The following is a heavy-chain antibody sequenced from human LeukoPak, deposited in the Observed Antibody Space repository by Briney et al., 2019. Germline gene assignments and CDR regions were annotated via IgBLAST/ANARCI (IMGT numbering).Heavy chain of an antibody. CDR1: GGSISSYY. CDR3: ARAVAGIMAFDY. J-gene: IGHJ4*02. CDR2: MYYSGSA. D-gene: IGHD6-13*01. Sequence: SETLSLTCTVSGGSISSYYWTWIRQPPGKGLEWIGYMYYSGSANYNPSPKSRVTISIDTSKNQFSLKLSSVTAADTAVYYCARAVAGIMAFDYWGQGSLVTVSS. V-gene: IGHV4-59*08.